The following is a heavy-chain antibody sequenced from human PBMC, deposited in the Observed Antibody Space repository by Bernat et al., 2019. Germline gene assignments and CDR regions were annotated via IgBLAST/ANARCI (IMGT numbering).Heavy chain of an antibody. J-gene: IGHJ4*02. Sequence: QLQLQESGPGLVKPSETLSLTCTVSGGSISSSSYYWGWIRQPPGKGLEWIGSIYSGGTTYYNPSLKSRVTISVDTSKTQFSLKLSSVTAADTAVYDCARLGPGGFGESERDWGQGTRVIVSS. CDR1: GGSISSSSYY. CDR3: ARLGPGGFGESERD. CDR2: IYSGGTT. D-gene: IGHD3-10*01. V-gene: IGHV4-39*01.